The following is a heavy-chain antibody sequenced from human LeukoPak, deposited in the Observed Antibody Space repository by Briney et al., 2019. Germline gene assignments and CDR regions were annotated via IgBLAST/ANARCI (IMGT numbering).Heavy chain of an antibody. CDR2: ISYDGSNK. CDR1: GFTFSSYG. Sequence: GGSLRLSCAASGFTFSSYGMHWVRQAPGKGLEWVAVISYDGSNKYYADSVKGRFTISRDNSKNTLYLQMNGLRAEDTAVYYCAKDSSGWYGWFDPWGQGTLVTVSS. V-gene: IGHV3-30*18. J-gene: IGHJ5*02. D-gene: IGHD6-19*01. CDR3: AKDSSGWYGWFDP.